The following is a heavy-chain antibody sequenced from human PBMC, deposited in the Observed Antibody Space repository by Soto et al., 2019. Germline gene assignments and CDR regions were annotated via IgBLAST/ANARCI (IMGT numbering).Heavy chain of an antibody. CDR2: VIQMFPKA. D-gene: IGHD3-22*01. J-gene: IGHJ4*02. CDR3: ARCHSDSSGPGYLDS. Sequence: QVRLVQSEAEVKKAGSSVKVSCKVSGGTFISDAVTWVRQAPGQGLEWMGGVIQMFPKANYAQKFPGRATISADKATSTVYMELHSLKSEDTAVYYCARCHSDSSGPGYLDSWGQGTLVTV. CDR1: GGTFISDA. V-gene: IGHV1-69*06.